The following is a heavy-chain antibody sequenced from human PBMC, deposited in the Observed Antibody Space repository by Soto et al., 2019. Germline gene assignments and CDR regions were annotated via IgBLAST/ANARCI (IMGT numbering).Heavy chain of an antibody. CDR1: GVTFSSET. V-gene: IGHV1-69*01. J-gene: IGHJ4*02. CDR3: ATELGDNPASPFDS. D-gene: IGHD2-21*01. CDR2: IIPLFGTA. Sequence: QVQLVQSGAEVKKPGSSVKVSCKASGVTFSSETISWVRQAPGQGREWVGGIIPLFGTANYAQKFQGRVTITADESTSSRYIELSSLRSDDTAVYYCATELGDNPASPFDSWGQGTLVTVSS.